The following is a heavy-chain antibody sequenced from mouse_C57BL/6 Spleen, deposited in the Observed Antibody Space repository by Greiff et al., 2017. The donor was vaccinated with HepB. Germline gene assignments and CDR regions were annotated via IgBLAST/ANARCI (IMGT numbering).Heavy chain of an antibody. CDR3: ARGMVTTPFDY. J-gene: IGHJ2*01. CDR1: GFTFSSYA. CDR2: ISDGGSYT. V-gene: IGHV5-4*03. D-gene: IGHD2-3*01. Sequence: DVKLVESGGGLVKPGGSLKLSCAASGFTFSSYAMSWVRQTPEKRLEWVATISDGGSYTYYPDNVKGRFTISRDNAKNNLYLQMSHLKSEDTAMYYCARGMVTTPFDYWGQGTTLTVSS.